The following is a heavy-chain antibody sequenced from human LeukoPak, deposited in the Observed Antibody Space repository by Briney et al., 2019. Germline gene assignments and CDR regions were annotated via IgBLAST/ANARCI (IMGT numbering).Heavy chain of an antibody. CDR1: GFTFDDYA. V-gene: IGHV3-43*02. D-gene: IGHD2-21*02. CDR2: ISGDGGST. J-gene: IGHJ4*02. Sequence: GGSLRLSCAASGFTFDDYAMHWVRQAPGKGLEWVSLISGDGGSTYYADSVKGRFTISRDNSKNSLYLQMNSLRTEDTALYYCAKVGLGYCGGDCYRPYYSDYWGQGTLVTVSS. CDR3: AKVGLGYCGGDCYRPYYSDY.